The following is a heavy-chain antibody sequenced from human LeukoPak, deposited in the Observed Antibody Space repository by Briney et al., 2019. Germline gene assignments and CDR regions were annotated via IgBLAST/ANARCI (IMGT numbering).Heavy chain of an antibody. CDR3: ARGGAFSHGSIDS. J-gene: IGHJ5*01. CDR2: IHREGTRT. V-gene: IGHV3-74*01. CDR1: GFTLSSHW. D-gene: IGHD3-10*01. Sequence: GGSLRLSCAASGFTLSSHWMHWVRQAPGKGLMWVSRIHREGTRTTYADSVKGRFIISRDDAKGTVHLQMNSLKGEDTAIYYCARGGAFSHGSIDSWGQGTLVTVSS.